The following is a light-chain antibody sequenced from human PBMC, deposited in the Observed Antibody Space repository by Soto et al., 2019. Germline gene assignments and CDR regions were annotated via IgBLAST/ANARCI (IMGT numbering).Light chain of an antibody. J-gene: IGKJ4*01. V-gene: IGKV1-12*01. CDR3: QQANRFPLT. CDR1: QGIRSW. CDR2: TSS. Sequence: DIQMTQSTSSVSASVGDRVTITCRASQGIRSWLAWYQQKPGKAPNLLIHTSSSLQSGVPSMFSGSGSGTDFTLTISSLQPEDFATYYCQQANRFPLTFGGGTKVEIK.